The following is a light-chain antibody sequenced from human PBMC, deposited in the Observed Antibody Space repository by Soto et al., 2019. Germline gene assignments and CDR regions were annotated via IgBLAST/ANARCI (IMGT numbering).Light chain of an antibody. CDR1: QNIFSY. CDR2: AAS. Sequence: DIQMTQSPSSLSASVGDRVTITCRASQNIFSYLNWYQQKPGKAPNLLIYAASNLQSGVPTRLSGSGTGTDFTLTNSSLQREDSATYHCQQSNSAPLTFGQGTKVEIK. CDR3: QQSNSAPLT. J-gene: IGKJ1*01. V-gene: IGKV1-39*01.